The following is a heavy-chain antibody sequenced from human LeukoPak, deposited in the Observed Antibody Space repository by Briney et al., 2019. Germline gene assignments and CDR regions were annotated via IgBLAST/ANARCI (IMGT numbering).Heavy chain of an antibody. J-gene: IGHJ4*02. CDR2: ISYDGSNK. D-gene: IGHD6-13*01. V-gene: IGHV3-30*18. Sequence: GGSLRLSCAATGFTFSSYGMHWVRQAPGKGLEWVAVISYDGSNKYYADSVKGRFTISRDNSKNTLYLQMNSLRAEDTAVYYCAKNSGPRIAAAGGIDYWGQGTLVTVSS. CDR3: AKNSGPRIAAAGGIDY. CDR1: GFTFSSYG.